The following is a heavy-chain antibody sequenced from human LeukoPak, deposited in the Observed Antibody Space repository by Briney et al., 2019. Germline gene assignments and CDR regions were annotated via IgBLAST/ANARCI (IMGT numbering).Heavy chain of an antibody. V-gene: IGHV1-69*13. CDR3: ARPTRTSTVTTRYPYYYYMDV. Sequence: ASVKVSCKASGGTFSSYTISWVRQAPGQGLEWMGGIIPIFGTANYAEKLQGRVTITADESTGTAYMELSSLRSEDTAVYYCARPTRTSTVTTRYPYYYYMDVWGKGTTVTVSS. CDR2: IIPIFGTA. CDR1: GGTFSSYT. J-gene: IGHJ6*03. D-gene: IGHD4-17*01.